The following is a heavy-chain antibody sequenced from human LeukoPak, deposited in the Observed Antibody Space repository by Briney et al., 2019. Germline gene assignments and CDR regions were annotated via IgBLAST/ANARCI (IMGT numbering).Heavy chain of an antibody. CDR3: ARGPTSPDSSVDY. CDR1: GYTFTIYD. Sequence: ASVKVSCKASGYTFTIYDINWVRQAPGQGLEWMGWMNPNSGNTGYAQKFQGRVTMTRNTSISTAYMELSSLRSEDTAVYYCARGPTSPDSSVDYWGQGTLVTVSS. J-gene: IGHJ4*02. V-gene: IGHV1-8*01. CDR2: MNPNSGNT. D-gene: IGHD3-22*01.